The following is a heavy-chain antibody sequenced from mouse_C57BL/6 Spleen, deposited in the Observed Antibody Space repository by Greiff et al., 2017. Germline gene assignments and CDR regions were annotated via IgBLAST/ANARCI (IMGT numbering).Heavy chain of an antibody. V-gene: IGHV1-55*01. CDR2: IYPGSGST. Sequence: QVQLQQPGAELVKPGASVKMSCKASGYTFTSYWITWVKQRPGQGLEWIGDIYPGSGSTNYNEKFKSKATLTVDTSSSTAYMQLSSLTSEDSAVYYCARRGYSNFYYAMDYWGQGTSVTVSS. CDR1: GYTFTSYW. CDR3: ARRGYSNFYYAMDY. J-gene: IGHJ4*01. D-gene: IGHD2-5*01.